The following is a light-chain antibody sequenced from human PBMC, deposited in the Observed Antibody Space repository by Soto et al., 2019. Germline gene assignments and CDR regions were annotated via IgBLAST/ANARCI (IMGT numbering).Light chain of an antibody. Sequence: QSVLTQPPSASGTPGQRVTISCSGTSSSIASNYVYWYQQLSGTAPRLLIDRNNHRPSAVPYRFSGSKSGTYASLAISALRSEDEADFYCTVWYETLRGRLFGGGTKLTVL. CDR2: RNN. J-gene: IGLJ2*01. V-gene: IGLV1-47*01. CDR3: TVWYETLRGRL. CDR1: SSSIASNY.